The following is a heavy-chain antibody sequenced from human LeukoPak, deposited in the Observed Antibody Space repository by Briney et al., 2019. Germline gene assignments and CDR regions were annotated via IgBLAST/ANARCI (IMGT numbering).Heavy chain of an antibody. J-gene: IGHJ5*02. Sequence: ASVNVSCKASGYTFTGYYMHWVRQAPGQGLEWMGWINPNSGGTNYAQKFQGRVTMTRDTSISTAYMELSRLRSDDTAVYYCARDRLTLSSIAARQRWFDPWGQGTLVTVSS. CDR1: GYTFTGYY. V-gene: IGHV1-2*02. CDR3: ARDRLTLSSIAARQRWFDP. D-gene: IGHD6-6*01. CDR2: INPNSGGT.